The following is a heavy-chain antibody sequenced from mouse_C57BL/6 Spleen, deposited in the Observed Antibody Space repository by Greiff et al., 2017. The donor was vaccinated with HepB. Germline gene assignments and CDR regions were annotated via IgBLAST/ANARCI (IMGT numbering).Heavy chain of an antibody. CDR1: GYTFTSYW. D-gene: IGHD5-1*01. CDR3: ARRVLFDY. Sequence: QVQLQQPGAELVKPGASVKLSCKASGYTFTSYWMQWVKQRPGQGLEWIGKIDPSDSYTNYNQKFKGKATLTVDTSSSTAYMQLNSLTSEDSAVYYCARRVLFDYWGQGTTLTVSS. V-gene: IGHV1-50*01. J-gene: IGHJ2*01. CDR2: IDPSDSYT.